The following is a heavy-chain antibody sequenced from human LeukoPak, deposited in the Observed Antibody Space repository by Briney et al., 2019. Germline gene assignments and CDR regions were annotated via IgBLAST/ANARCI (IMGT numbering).Heavy chain of an antibody. CDR3: ARDYGDYRLFDY. CDR1: GFTFSSYA. Sequence: PGGSLRLSCAASGFTFSSYAMSWVRQAPGKGLDWVSAISGNGGRTYYAASVKGRFTISRDNSKNTLYLQMNSLRAADTAVYYCARDYGDYRLFDYWGQGTLVTVSS. D-gene: IGHD4-17*01. V-gene: IGHV3-23*01. J-gene: IGHJ4*02. CDR2: ISGNGGRT.